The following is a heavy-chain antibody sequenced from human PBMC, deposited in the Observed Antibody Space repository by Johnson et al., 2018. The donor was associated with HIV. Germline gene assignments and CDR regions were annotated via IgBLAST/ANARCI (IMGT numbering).Heavy chain of an antibody. Sequence: VHLVESGGGLVQPGGSLRLSCAASGFTVSSNYMSWVRQAPGKGLEWVSGINWNGGNTGYADSVKGRCTISRDNAKNSLYLKMNSLRVEDTAFYYCVRRDSGSLSFDLWGQGTMVTVSS. J-gene: IGHJ3*01. CDR2: INWNGGNT. CDR3: VRRDSGSLSFDL. CDR1: GFTVSSNY. V-gene: IGHV3-20*04. D-gene: IGHD1-26*01.